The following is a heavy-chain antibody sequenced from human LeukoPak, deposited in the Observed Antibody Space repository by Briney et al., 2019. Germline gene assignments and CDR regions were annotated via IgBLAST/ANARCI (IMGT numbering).Heavy chain of an antibody. D-gene: IGHD3-10*01. CDR3: ARRLWSQYYFDF. CDR1: GYTFTSYD. J-gene: IGHJ4*02. Sequence: ASVKVSCKASGYTFTSYDINWVRQATGQGLEWMGWMNPNSGNTGYAQKFQGRVTITRNTSISTAYMELSSLRSDDTAVYYCARRLWSQYYFDFWGQGTLVTVSS. V-gene: IGHV1-8*03. CDR2: MNPNSGNT.